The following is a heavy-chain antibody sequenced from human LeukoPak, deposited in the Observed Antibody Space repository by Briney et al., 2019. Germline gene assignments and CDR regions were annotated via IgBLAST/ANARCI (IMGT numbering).Heavy chain of an antibody. CDR1: GFTFSSYA. CDR3: ARAPPAYYDFWSGHNGGYYFDY. D-gene: IGHD3-3*01. Sequence: GGSLRLSCAASGFTFSSYAMHWVRQAPGKGLEWAAVISYDGSNKYYADSVKGRFTISRDNSKNTLYLQMNSLRAEDTAVYYCARAPPAYYDFWSGHNGGYYFDYWGQGTLVTVSS. CDR2: ISYDGSNK. V-gene: IGHV3-30-3*01. J-gene: IGHJ4*02.